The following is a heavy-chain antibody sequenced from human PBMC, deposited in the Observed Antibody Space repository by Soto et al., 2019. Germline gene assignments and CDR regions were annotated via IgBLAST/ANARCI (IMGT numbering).Heavy chain of an antibody. CDR3: AKSFNDYGDLSVDY. CDR1: GFTFSSYG. V-gene: IGHV3-30*18. D-gene: IGHD4-17*01. Sequence: VQLVESGGGVVQPGRSLRLSCAASGFTFSSYGMHWVRQAPGKGLEWVAVISYDGSNKYYADSVKGRFTISRDNSKNTLYLQMNSLRAEDTAVYYCAKSFNDYGDLSVDYWGQGTLVTVSS. J-gene: IGHJ4*02. CDR2: ISYDGSNK.